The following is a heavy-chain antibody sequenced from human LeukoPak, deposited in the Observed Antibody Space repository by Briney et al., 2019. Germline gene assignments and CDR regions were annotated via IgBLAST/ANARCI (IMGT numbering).Heavy chain of an antibody. CDR3: ATSRVLTGSPDAFDI. D-gene: IGHD3-9*01. V-gene: IGHV1-24*01. Sequence: GTSVKVSCKVSGYTLTELSMHWVRQAPGKGLEWMGGFDPEDGETIYAQKFQGRVTMTEDTSTDTAYMELSSLRSEDTAVYYCATSRVLTGSPDAFDIWGQGTMVTVSS. J-gene: IGHJ3*02. CDR1: GYTLTELS. CDR2: FDPEDGET.